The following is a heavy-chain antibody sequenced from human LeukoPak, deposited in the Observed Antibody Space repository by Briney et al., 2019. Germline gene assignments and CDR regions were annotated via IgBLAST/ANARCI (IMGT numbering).Heavy chain of an antibody. Sequence: PSETLSLICAVYGGSFSGYYWSWIRQSPGKGLEWIGEINHSGSTNYNPSLKSRVTISVDTSKNQFSLKLSSVTAADTAVYYCARGPDTAMVVDYWGQGTLVTVSS. CDR1: GGSFSGYY. CDR2: INHSGST. J-gene: IGHJ4*02. V-gene: IGHV4-34*01. CDR3: ARGPDTAMVVDY. D-gene: IGHD5-18*01.